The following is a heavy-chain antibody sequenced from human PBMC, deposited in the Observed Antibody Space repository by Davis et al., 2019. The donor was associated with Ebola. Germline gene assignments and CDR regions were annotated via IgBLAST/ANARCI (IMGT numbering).Heavy chain of an antibody. D-gene: IGHD1-14*01. CDR3: ARDGNHRMAIPHLGDY. CDR2: INTNTGNP. J-gene: IGHJ4*02. V-gene: IGHV7-4-1*02. CDR1: GYTFTSYA. Sequence: ASVKVSCKASGYTFTSYAMNWVRQAPGQGFEWMGWINTNTGNPTYAQGFTGRFVFSLDTSVSTAYLQISSLKAEDTAVYYCARDGNHRMAIPHLGDYWGQGTLVTVSS.